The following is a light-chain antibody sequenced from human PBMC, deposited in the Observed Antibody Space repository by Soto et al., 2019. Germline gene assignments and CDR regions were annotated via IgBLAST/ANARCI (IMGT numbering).Light chain of an antibody. J-gene: IGKJ2*01. Sequence: ESVLTQSPGTLSLSPGERATLSCRASQSVSSSYLAWYQQKPGQAPRLLIYGASSRATGIPDRFSGSGSGTDFTLTISRLDSEDCAVYYCQQYGSSPYTFGQGTKLEIK. V-gene: IGKV3-20*01. CDR1: QSVSSSY. CDR2: GAS. CDR3: QQYGSSPYT.